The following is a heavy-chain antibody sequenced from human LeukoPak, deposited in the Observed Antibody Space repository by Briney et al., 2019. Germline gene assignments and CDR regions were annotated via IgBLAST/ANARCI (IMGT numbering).Heavy chain of an antibody. J-gene: IGHJ4*02. CDR3: ARERYDYVWGRVFDY. Sequence: ASVKVSCKASGYTFTSYYMHWVRQAPGQGLEWMGIINPSGGSTSYAQKFQGRVTMTRDTSTSTVYMELSSLRSEDTAVYYCARERYDYVWGRVFDYWGQGTLVTVSS. CDR2: INPSGGST. CDR1: GYTFTSYY. D-gene: IGHD3-16*01. V-gene: IGHV1-46*01.